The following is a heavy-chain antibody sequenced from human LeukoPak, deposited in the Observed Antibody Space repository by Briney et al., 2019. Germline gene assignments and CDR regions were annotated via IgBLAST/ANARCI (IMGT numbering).Heavy chain of an antibody. CDR3: AREGYSAYDLGTFDV. CDR1: GYSFTGHF. J-gene: IGHJ3*01. Sequence: ASVKVSWKASGYSFTGHFMHWVRPAPGQGLEWMAWINPNSGASNCAQKFQGRVSMTRDTSITTVYLEVSGLTSDDTAIYYCAREGYSAYDLGTFDVWGEGTLATVSS. CDR2: INPNSGAS. D-gene: IGHD5-12*01. V-gene: IGHV1-2*02.